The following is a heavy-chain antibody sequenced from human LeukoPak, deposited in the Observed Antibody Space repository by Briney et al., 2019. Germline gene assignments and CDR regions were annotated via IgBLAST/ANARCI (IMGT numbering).Heavy chain of an antibody. Sequence: ASVKVSCKASGYTFTRYAMHWVRQAPGQRLEWMGWINAGNGNTKYSQEFQGRVTITRDTSASTAYMELRSLRSEDMAVYYCARGPRSGWFIFDYWGQGTLVTVSS. V-gene: IGHV1-3*03. J-gene: IGHJ4*02. CDR2: INAGNGNT. D-gene: IGHD6-19*01. CDR1: GYTFTRYA. CDR3: ARGPRSGWFIFDY.